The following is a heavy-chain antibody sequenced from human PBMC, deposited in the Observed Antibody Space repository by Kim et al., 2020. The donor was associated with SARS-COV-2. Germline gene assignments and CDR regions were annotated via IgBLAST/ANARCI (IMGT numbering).Heavy chain of an antibody. D-gene: IGHD3-3*01. CDR1: GYTFTSYA. CDR3: ARGTYYDFWSGYYPFDY. V-gene: IGHV7-4-1*02. CDR2: INTNTGNP. J-gene: IGHJ4*02. Sequence: ASVKVSCKASGYTFTSYAMNWVRQAPGQGLEWMGWINTNTGNPTYAQGFTGRFVFSLDTSVSTAYLQISSLKAEDTAVYYCARGTYYDFWSGYYPFDYWGQGTLVTVSS.